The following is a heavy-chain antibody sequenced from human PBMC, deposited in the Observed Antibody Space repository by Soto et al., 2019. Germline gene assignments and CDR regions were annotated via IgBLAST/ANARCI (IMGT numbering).Heavy chain of an antibody. CDR2: IYYSGST. J-gene: IGHJ4*02. V-gene: IGHV4-59*01. CDR3: ARDPGSGYPLDY. CDR1: GGSISSYY. D-gene: IGHD3-22*01. Sequence: ASETLSLTCTVSGGSISSYYWSWIRQPPGKGLEWIGYIYYSGSTNYNPSLKSRVTISVDTSKNQFSLKLSSVTAADTAVYYCARDPGSGYPLDYWGQGTLVTVSS.